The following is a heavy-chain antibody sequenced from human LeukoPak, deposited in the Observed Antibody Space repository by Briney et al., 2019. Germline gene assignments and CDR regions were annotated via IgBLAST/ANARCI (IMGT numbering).Heavy chain of an antibody. Sequence: SQTLSLTCAISGDSVSRNTAAWNWIRQSPSRGLEWLRRTYYRSKWYNDYALSVKSRIIINPDTSKNQFSLQLNSVIPEDTAVYYCARVSRLLWFGEPWAYFDYWGQGTLVTVSS. CDR1: GDSVSRNTAA. D-gene: IGHD3-10*01. J-gene: IGHJ4*02. V-gene: IGHV6-1*01. CDR2: TYYRSKWYN. CDR3: ARVSRLLWFGEPWAYFDY.